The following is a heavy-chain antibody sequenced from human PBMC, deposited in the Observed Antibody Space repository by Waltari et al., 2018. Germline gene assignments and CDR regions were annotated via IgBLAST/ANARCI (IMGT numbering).Heavy chain of an antibody. Sequence: QVHLVQSGAEVKKPGASGTVSGQASGYTFTGQVRHWVGRAPGQGLEWVGSVNPNTGDTYSAQKFEGRVTMTRDTSISTAYLDLSRLTSDDTAVYYCARVLYDFWGGYHPNDVFDFWGQGTVVIVSS. D-gene: IGHD3-3*01. CDR2: VNPNTGDT. J-gene: IGHJ3*01. CDR1: GYTFTGQV. V-gene: IGHV1-2*02. CDR3: ARVLYDFWGGYHPNDVFDF.